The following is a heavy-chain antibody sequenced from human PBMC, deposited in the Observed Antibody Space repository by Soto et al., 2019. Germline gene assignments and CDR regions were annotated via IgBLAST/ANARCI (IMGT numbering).Heavy chain of an antibody. CDR3: ARLSGWYYYFDY. Sequence: SETLSLTCTVSGGSISSYYWSWIRQPPGKGLEWIGYIYYSGSTNYNPSLKSRVTISVDTSKNQFSLKLSSVTAADTAVYYCARLSGWYYYFDYWGQGTLVTVSS. J-gene: IGHJ4*02. D-gene: IGHD6-19*01. CDR2: IYYSGST. V-gene: IGHV4-59*01. CDR1: GGSISSYY.